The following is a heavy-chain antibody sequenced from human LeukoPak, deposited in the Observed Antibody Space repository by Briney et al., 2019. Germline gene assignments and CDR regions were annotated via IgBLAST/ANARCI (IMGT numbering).Heavy chain of an antibody. J-gene: IGHJ5*02. CDR1: GFTYSSYW. Sequence: GGSLRLSCAASGFTYSSYWMHWVPQAPGKGLAWVSRINSDGSSTIYADSVKGRFTISRDNAKNTLYLQMNSLRAEDTAVYYCSRDPAAGVVVAATIWFDPWGQGTLVTVSS. CDR2: INSDGSST. CDR3: SRDPAAGVVVAATIWFDP. V-gene: IGHV3-74*01. D-gene: IGHD2-15*01.